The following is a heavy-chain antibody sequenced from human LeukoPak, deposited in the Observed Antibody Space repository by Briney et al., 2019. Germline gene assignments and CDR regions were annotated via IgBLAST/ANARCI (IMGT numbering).Heavy chain of an antibody. J-gene: IGHJ4*02. Sequence: SETLSLTCTVSGGSVSRGGYYWNWIRQPPGKGLEWIGTIYYTGSTYYNPSLKSRGAISVDTSKNQFSLKLSSVTAADTAVYYCARRRDSIFGVVSFTFDYWGQGTLVTVSS. CDR2: IYYTGST. V-gene: IGHV4-39*01. CDR1: GGSVSRGGYY. CDR3: ARRRDSIFGVVSFTFDY. D-gene: IGHD3-3*01.